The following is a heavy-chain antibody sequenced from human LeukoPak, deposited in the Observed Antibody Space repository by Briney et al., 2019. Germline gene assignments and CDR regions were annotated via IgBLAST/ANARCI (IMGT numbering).Heavy chain of an antibody. CDR2: IHYSGST. V-gene: IGHV4-59*01. J-gene: IGHJ3*02. CDR3: AREAREGHVFDI. D-gene: IGHD5-24*01. Sequence: SETLSLTCIVSSGSISSYYWSWIRQPPGKGLEWIGYIHYSGSTNYNPSLKSRVTISVDTSKNQFSLKLRSVTAADTAVYYCAREAREGHVFDIWGQGTMVTVSS. CDR1: SGSISSYY.